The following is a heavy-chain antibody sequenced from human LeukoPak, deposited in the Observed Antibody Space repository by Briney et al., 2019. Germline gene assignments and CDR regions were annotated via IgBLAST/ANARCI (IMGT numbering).Heavy chain of an antibody. D-gene: IGHD3-22*01. J-gene: IGHJ4*02. CDR1: GFTFDDYG. V-gene: IGHV3-20*04. CDR3: AREEGDYYDSSGYYYPFDY. CDR2: INWNGGST. Sequence: GGSLRLSCAASGFTFDDYGMSWVPQAPGKGLEWVSGINWNGGSTGYADSVKGRFTISRDNAKNSLYLQMNSLRAEDTALYYRAREEGDYYDSSGYYYPFDYWGQGTLVTVSS.